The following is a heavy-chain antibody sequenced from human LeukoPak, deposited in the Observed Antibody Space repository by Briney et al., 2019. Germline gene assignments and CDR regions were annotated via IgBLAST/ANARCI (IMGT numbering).Heavy chain of an antibody. V-gene: IGHV4-39*07. J-gene: IGHJ2*01. CDR3: ARDGAVAGRYWYFDL. D-gene: IGHD6-19*01. Sequence: LETLSLTCTVSGASISSNSYCWGWIRQPPGKGLEWIGEINHSGSTNYNPSLKSRVTISVDTSKNQFSLKLSSMTAADTAVYYCARDGAVAGRYWYFDLWGRGALVTVSS. CDR1: GASISSNSYC. CDR2: INHSGST.